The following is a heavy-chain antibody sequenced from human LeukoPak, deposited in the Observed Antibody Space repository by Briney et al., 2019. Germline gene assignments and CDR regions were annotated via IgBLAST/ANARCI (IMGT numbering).Heavy chain of an antibody. CDR2: ISNNSSTI. J-gene: IGHJ3*02. D-gene: IGHD1-26*01. Sequence: GGSLSLSCAPSGFPFSIYRMLWARQSPGKGVVWLSYISNNSSTIYYAHSVKGRHTISRDHAKHSLYLQMHCQSGEDRAVYYCARGWVGAFDIWGQGTMVSVSS. CDR1: GFPFSIYR. CDR3: ARGWVGAFDI. V-gene: IGHV3-48*01.